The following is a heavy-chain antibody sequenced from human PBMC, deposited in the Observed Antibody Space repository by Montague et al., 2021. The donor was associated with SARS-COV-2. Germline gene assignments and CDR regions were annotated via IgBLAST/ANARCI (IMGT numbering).Heavy chain of an antibody. CDR3: GTLTVGGSGRGS. V-gene: IGHV4-61*09. CDR1: GGSVSSESHY. J-gene: IGHJ5*02. D-gene: IGHD3-10*01. Sequence: TLSLTCTVSGGSVSSESHYWSWIRQPAGKGLEWIGQLATSGSTNYXPSLKSRATISIDTSKNQFSLKLTSVTAADTAMYYCGTLTVGGSGRGSWGQGTLVTVSS. CDR2: LATSGST.